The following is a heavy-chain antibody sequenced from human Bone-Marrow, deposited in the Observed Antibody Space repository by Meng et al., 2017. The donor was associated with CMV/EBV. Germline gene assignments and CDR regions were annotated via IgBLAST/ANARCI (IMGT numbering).Heavy chain of an antibody. J-gene: IGHJ4*02. Sequence: GSLRLSCTVFGCSISSYYWSWIRQPPGKGLEWIGYIYYSGSTNYNPSLKSRVTISVDTSKNQFSLKLSSVTAADTAVYYCARRSLVNNRMARGVYFDYWGQGTLVTVSS. CDR3: ARRSLVNNRMARGVYFDY. V-gene: IGHV4-59*01. D-gene: IGHD3-10*01. CDR2: IYYSGST. CDR1: GCSISSYY.